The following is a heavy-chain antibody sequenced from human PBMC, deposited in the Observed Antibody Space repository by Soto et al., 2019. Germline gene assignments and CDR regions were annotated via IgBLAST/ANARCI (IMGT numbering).Heavy chain of an antibody. CDR1: GDSVGSYS. D-gene: IGHD3-10*01. CDR3: ARGGTYGSGVYNWFDP. J-gene: IGHJ5*02. CDR2: IHYSGGT. V-gene: IGHV4-59*02. Sequence: SETLSLTCSVTGDSVGSYSWSWIRQIPGKGLEWIGYIHYSGGTNYTPSHRSRVTISVESSKNQLSLNLTSLTAADTAIYYCARGGTYGSGVYNWFDPWGQGILVTVSS.